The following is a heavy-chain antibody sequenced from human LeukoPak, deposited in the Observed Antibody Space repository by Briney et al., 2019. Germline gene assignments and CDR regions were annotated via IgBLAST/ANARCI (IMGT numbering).Heavy chain of an antibody. J-gene: IGHJ4*02. V-gene: IGHV3-64D*09. CDR1: RLTFSSYA. D-gene: IGHD3-10*01. CDR2: INSNGGST. CDR3: MKTNQYYYGAGSYWDY. Sequence: QPGGSLRLSCSASRLTFSSYAIYWIRQAPGKGLEYVSAINSNGGSTYYADSVKGRFTISRDNSKNTLYLQMSSLRAEDTAVYYCMKTNQYYYGAGSYWDYWGQGSLVTVSS.